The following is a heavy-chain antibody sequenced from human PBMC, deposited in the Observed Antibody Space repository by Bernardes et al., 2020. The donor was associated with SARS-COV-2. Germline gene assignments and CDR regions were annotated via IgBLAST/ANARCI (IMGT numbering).Heavy chain of an antibody. D-gene: IGHD6-13*01. J-gene: IGHJ5*02. CDR1: GFTLSSYG. Sequence: GGSLRLSCAASGFTLSSYGMSWVRQAPGKGLEWLSYSTGDSGARYYADSVKGRFTISRDSAENSLYLQMNNLRAEDTAIYYCARVRYSSSFSASETWGQGTLVTVSS. CDR2: STGDSGAR. CDR3: ARVRYSSSFSASET. V-gene: IGHV3-48*01.